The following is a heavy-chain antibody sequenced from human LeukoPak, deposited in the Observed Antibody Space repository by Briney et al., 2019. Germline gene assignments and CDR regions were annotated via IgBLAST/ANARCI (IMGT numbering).Heavy chain of an antibody. D-gene: IGHD2-15*01. CDR1: GYNFISYA. Sequence: ASVKVSCKASGYNFISYAMHWVRQAPGQRLEWMGWIHTDNGDTKYSHYFLGRVTITRETSANTAYMELSSLRSEDTAVYYCARDRVVGLAPFDPWGQGTLVTVSS. CDR2: IHTDNGDT. V-gene: IGHV1-3*04. CDR3: ARDRVVGLAPFDP. J-gene: IGHJ5*02.